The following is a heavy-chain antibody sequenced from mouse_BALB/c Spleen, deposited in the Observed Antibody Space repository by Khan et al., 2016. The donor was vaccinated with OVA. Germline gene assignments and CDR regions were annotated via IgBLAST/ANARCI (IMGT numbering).Heavy chain of an antibody. CDR2: IIPSNDYT. Sequence: VQLQQSGAELARPGASVKMSCKASGYTFTTYTIHWVKQRPGQGLEWIGYIIPSNDYTNYNQKFKDRATLTADKSSSTAYMHLSSLTSEDSAVYYCVREAAYYRSDGWFAYWGQGTLVTVSA. CDR1: GYTFTTYT. V-gene: IGHV1-4*01. CDR3: VREAAYYRSDGWFAY. D-gene: IGHD2-14*01. J-gene: IGHJ3*01.